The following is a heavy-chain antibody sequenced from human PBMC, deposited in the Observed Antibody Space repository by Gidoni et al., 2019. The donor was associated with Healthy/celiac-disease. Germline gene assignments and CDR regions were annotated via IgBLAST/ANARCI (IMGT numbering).Heavy chain of an antibody. CDR3: ARDHCSSTSCYRGAFDI. CDR2: INPSGGST. J-gene: IGHJ3*02. Sequence: QVQLVQSGAEVKKPGASVKVSCKASGYTFTSYDMHWVRQAPGQGLEWMGIINPSGGSTSYAQKFQGRVTMTRDTSTSTVYMELSSLRSEDTAVYYCARDHCSSTSCYRGAFDIWGQGTMVTVSS. D-gene: IGHD2-2*01. V-gene: IGHV1-46*01. CDR1: GYTFTSYD.